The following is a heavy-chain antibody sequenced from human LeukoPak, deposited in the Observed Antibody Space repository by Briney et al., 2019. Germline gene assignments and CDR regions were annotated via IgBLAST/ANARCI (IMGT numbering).Heavy chain of an antibody. V-gene: IGHV1-2*03. CDR1: GYTFSGYY. Sequence: LGASVKVSCKAYGYTFSGYYIYWVRQAPGQGLEWMAWIHPNSGDTNYAQKFQGRVTVTRDTSINTVYKELTSLRSDDTAVYFCSREDFWGQGTLVTVSS. CDR3: SREDF. J-gene: IGHJ4*02. CDR2: IHPNSGDT.